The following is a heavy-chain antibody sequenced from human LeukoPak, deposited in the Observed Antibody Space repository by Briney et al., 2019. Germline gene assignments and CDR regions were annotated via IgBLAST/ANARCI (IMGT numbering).Heavy chain of an antibody. CDR3: VREGEGPLSKDFDY. CDR1: GFTFTDHY. V-gene: IGHV1-2*02. J-gene: IGHJ4*02. D-gene: IGHD2/OR15-2a*01. CDR2: IGPHSTFT. Sequence: ASMKVSCKSFGFTFTDHYIHWVRQAPGQGLEWMGYIGPHSTFTSSPQEFQGRVTMTRGTSMTTAYMELTRLTSDDTAVYYCVREGEGPLSKDFDYWGQGTLVTVSS.